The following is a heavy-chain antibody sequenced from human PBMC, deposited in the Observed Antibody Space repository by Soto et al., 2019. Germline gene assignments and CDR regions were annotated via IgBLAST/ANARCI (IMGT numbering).Heavy chain of an antibody. CDR1: GFTFSSYS. CDR3: ARVITPPYSSSWYDY. J-gene: IGHJ4*02. D-gene: IGHD6-13*01. V-gene: IGHV3-21*01. Sequence: TGGSLRLSCAASGFTFSSYSMNWVRQAPGKGLEWVSSISSSSSYIYYADSVKGRFTISRDNAKNSLYLQMNSLRAEDTAVYYCARVITPPYSSSWYDYWGQGTLVTVSS. CDR2: ISSSSSYI.